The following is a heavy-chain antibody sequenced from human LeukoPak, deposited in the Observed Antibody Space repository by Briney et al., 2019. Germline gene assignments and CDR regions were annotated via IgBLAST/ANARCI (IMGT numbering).Heavy chain of an antibody. CDR3: ARGRSITLLRGVAMSDGFDI. D-gene: IGHD3-10*01. V-gene: IGHV3-21*01. CDR1: GFTFSSYS. J-gene: IGHJ3*02. CDR2: ISSSSSYI. Sequence: PGGSLRLSCAASGFTFSSYSMNWVRQAPGKGLEWVSSISSSSSYIYYADSVKGRFTISRDNAKNSLYLQMNSLRAEDTAVYYCARGRSITLLRGVAMSDGFDIWGQGAMVAVSS.